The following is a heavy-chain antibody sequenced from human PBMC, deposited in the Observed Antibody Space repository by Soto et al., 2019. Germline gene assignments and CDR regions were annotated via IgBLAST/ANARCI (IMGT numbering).Heavy chain of an antibody. CDR3: AREDYSSSSGPLWYYFDY. J-gene: IGHJ4*02. V-gene: IGHV3-33*01. Sequence: GGSLRLSCAASGFTFSSYGMHWVRQAPGKGLEWVAVIWYDGSNKYYADSVKGRFTISRDNSKNTLYLQMNSLRAEDTAVYYSAREDYSSSSGPLWYYFDYWGQGTLVPVSS. CDR2: IWYDGSNK. D-gene: IGHD6-6*01. CDR1: GFTFSSYG.